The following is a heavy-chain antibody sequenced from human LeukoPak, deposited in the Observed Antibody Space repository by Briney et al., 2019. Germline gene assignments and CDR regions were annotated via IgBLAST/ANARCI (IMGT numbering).Heavy chain of an antibody. Sequence: ASVKVSCKASGYTFTSYGISWVRQAPGQGLEWMGWISAYNGNTNYAQKLQGRVTMTTDTSTSTAYMELRSLRSDDTAVYYCARVGVLRSLEWPWAFDYWGQGTLVTVSS. CDR2: ISAYNGNT. J-gene: IGHJ4*02. D-gene: IGHD3-3*01. CDR1: GYTFTSYG. V-gene: IGHV1-18*01. CDR3: ARVGVLRSLEWPWAFDY.